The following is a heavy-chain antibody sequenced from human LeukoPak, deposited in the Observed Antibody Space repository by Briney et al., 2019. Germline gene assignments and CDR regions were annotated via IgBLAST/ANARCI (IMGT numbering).Heavy chain of an antibody. V-gene: IGHV3-9*01. J-gene: IGHJ4*02. CDR1: GLTFDQYP. CDR3: AKDIGLYDFWSGYYTFDY. D-gene: IGHD3-3*01. Sequence: GRSLRLSCAASGLTFDQYPMHWVRQAPGKGLEWVSGSSWNSGSIGYADSVKGRFTISRDNAKNSLYLQMNSLRAEDTALYYCAKDIGLYDFWSGYYTFDYWGQGTLVTVSS. CDR2: SSWNSGSI.